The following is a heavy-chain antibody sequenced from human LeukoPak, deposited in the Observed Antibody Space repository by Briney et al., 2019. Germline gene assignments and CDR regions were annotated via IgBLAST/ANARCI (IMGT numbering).Heavy chain of an antibody. D-gene: IGHD6-6*01. CDR1: GFTFSSYA. CDR3: ARHFLQLVVRWNWFDP. J-gene: IGHJ5*02. V-gene: IGHV3-21*01. CDR2: ISSSSSYI. Sequence: GGSLRLSCAASGFTFSSYAMSWVRQAPGKGLEWVSSISSSSSYIYYADSVKGRFTISRDNAKNSVYLQMNSLRVEDTAVYYCARHFLQLVVRWNWFDPWGQGTLVTVSS.